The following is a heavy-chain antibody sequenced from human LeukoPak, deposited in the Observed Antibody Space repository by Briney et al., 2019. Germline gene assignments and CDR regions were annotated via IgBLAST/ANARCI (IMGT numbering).Heavy chain of an antibody. CDR3: ARKYRWGDWLDP. Sequence: PSETLSLTCTVSGGSVSSGSYYWSWIRQPPGKGLEWIGYIYYSGSTNYNPSLKSRVTISVDTSKNQFSLKLSSVTAADTAVYYCARKYRWGDWLDPWGQGTLVTVSS. D-gene: IGHD2-8*02. V-gene: IGHV4-61*01. CDR1: GGSVSSGSYY. J-gene: IGHJ5*02. CDR2: IYYSGST.